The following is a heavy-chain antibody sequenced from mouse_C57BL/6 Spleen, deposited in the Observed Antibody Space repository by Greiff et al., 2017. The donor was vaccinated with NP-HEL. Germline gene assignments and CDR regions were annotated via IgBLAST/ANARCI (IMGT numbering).Heavy chain of an antibody. CDR3: ARDQGLRRGYFDV. D-gene: IGHD2-4*01. CDR2: ISYDGSN. Sequence: ESGPGLVKPSQSLSLTCSVTGYSITSGYYWNWIRQFPGNKLEWMGYISYDGSNNYNPSLKNRISITRDTSKNQFFLKLNSVTTEDTATYYCARDQGLRRGYFDVWGTGTTVTVSS. J-gene: IGHJ1*03. CDR1: GYSITSGYY. V-gene: IGHV3-6*01.